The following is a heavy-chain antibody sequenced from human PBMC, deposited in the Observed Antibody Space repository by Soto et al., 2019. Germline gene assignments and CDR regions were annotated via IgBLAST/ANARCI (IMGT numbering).Heavy chain of an antibody. Sequence: QVQLVESGGDLVKPGGSLRLSCAASGFTFSDYYMSWIRQAPGKGLQWVSYISYSGTTIYYADSVKGRFTISRDNAKNSLYLQMNSLRAEDTAVYYCARASSGVSTVRYWGQGTLVTVSS. CDR2: ISYSGTTI. D-gene: IGHD4-4*01. J-gene: IGHJ4*02. CDR1: GFTFSDYY. CDR3: ARASSGVSTVRY. V-gene: IGHV3-11*01.